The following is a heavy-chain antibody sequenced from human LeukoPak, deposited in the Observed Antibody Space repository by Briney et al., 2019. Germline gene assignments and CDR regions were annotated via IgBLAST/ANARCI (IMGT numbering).Heavy chain of an antibody. Sequence: SETLSLTCTVSGGSISSSDYYWSWIRQPPGKGLEWIGYIYYSGSTYYNPSLKSRVTISVDTSKNQFSLKLSSVTAADTAVYYCARGVDMAGGYFDYWGQGTLVTVSS. J-gene: IGHJ4*02. CDR3: ARGVDMAGGYFDY. CDR1: GGSISSSDYY. V-gene: IGHV4-30-4*08. CDR2: IYYSGST. D-gene: IGHD1-26*01.